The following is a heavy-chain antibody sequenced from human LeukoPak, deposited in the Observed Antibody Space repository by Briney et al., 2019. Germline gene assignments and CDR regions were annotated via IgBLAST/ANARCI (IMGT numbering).Heavy chain of an antibody. Sequence: PGGSLRLSCAASRFTFSTYAMSWVRQAPGKGLEWVSAISGSGGSTYYADSVKGRFTISRDNSKNTLYLQMNSLRAEDTAVYYCAKDASGSYYPHYYYYGMDVWAKGPRSPSP. J-gene: IGHJ6*02. CDR1: RFTFSTYA. V-gene: IGHV3-23*01. CDR2: ISGSGGST. CDR3: AKDASGSYYPHYYYYGMDV. D-gene: IGHD3-10*01.